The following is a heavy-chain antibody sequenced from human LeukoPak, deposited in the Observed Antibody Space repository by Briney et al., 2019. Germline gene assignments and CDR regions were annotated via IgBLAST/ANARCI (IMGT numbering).Heavy chain of an antibody. CDR3: TRVSIHGDSDY. V-gene: IGHV4-59*01. Sequence: PETLSLTCTVSGGSINDYYWSWIRQSPGEGLEWIGYIYYTGRTKYNPSVQSRVTISVDTSKNQFSLNLRSVTSADTAVYFCTRVSIHGDSDYWGQGTLVTVSS. J-gene: IGHJ4*02. CDR2: IYYTGRT. CDR1: GGSINDYY.